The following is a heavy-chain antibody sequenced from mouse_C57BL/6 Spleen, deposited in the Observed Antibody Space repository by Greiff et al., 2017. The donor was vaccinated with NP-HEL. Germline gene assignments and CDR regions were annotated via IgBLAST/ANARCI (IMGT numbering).Heavy chain of an antibody. CDR1: GYTFTSYW. V-gene: IGHV1-50*01. D-gene: IGHD1-1*02. J-gene: IGHJ3*01. Sequence: VQLQQPGAELVKPGASVKLSCKASGYTFTSYWMQWVKQRPGQGLEWIGEIDPSDSSTNYNQKFKGKATLTVDTSSSTAYMQLSSLTSEDSAVYYCARSYGRGTWFAYGGQGTLVTVSA. CDR2: IDPSDSST. CDR3: ARSYGRGTWFAY.